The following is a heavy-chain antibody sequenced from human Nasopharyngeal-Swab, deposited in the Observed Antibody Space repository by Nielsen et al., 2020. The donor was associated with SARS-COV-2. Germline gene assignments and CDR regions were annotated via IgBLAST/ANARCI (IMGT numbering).Heavy chain of an antibody. D-gene: IGHD3-22*01. CDR1: GFTFSDHY. Sequence: GESLKISCLASGFTFSDHYMDWVRQAPGKGLEWVGRIRNKANGHTTQSAASVRYRFTISRDDSKNTLYLQMDSLKIEDTAVYYCSRPYCAIVGCPKSSSNGYYDYWGRGTLVTVSS. CDR2: IRNKANGHTT. J-gene: IGHJ4*02. V-gene: IGHV3-72*01. CDR3: SRPYCAIVGCPKSSSNGYYDY.